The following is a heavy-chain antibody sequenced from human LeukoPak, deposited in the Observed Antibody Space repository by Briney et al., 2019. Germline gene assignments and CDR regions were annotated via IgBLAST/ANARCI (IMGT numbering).Heavy chain of an antibody. J-gene: IGHJ4*02. CDR3: TTLWLGPEF. V-gene: IGHV3-15*01. CDR1: GFSFSNAW. D-gene: IGHD3-10*01. CDR2: IKSVSDGETT. Sequence: GGSLRLSCTVSGFSFSNAWMNWVRQAPGKGRECVGRIKSVSDGETTDYAAPVKGRFIISRDDSRSTLYLQMHSLRTEDTAVYYCTTLWLGPEFWGQGTLVTVSS.